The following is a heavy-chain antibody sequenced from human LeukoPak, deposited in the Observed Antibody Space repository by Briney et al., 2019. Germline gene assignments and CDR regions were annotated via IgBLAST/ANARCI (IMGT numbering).Heavy chain of an antibody. CDR2: ISGSGGST. CDR1: GFTFSSYA. CDR3: AKDSSVVGVIEGAFDV. Sequence: GGSLRLSCAASGFTFSSYAMSWVRQAPGKGLEWVSAISGSGGSTYYADSVKGRFTISRDNSKNTLYLQMNSLRAEDTAIYYCAKDSSVVGVIEGAFDVWGQGTLVTVSS. D-gene: IGHD3-10*01. J-gene: IGHJ3*01. V-gene: IGHV3-23*01.